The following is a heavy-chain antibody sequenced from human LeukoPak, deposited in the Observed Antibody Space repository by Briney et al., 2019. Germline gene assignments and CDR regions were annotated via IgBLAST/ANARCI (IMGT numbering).Heavy chain of an antibody. Sequence: GGSLRLSCAASGFTFSSYGMHWVCQAPGKGLEWVAVISYDGSNKYYADSVKGRFTISRDNSKNTLYLQVNSLRADDTAVYYCAKGLQLTLKRGYFDYWGQGTLVTVSS. D-gene: IGHD6-13*01. CDR2: ISYDGSNK. J-gene: IGHJ4*02. V-gene: IGHV3-30*18. CDR1: GFTFSSYG. CDR3: AKGLQLTLKRGYFDY.